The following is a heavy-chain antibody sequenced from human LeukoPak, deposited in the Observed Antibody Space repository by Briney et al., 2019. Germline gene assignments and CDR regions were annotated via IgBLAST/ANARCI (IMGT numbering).Heavy chain of an antibody. D-gene: IGHD2-2*01. Sequence: GASVKVSCKASGYTFTGYYMHWVRQAPGQGLEWMGGIIPIFGTANYAQKFQGRVTITADESTSTAYMELSSLRSEDTAVYYCASPTYCSSTSCYDRWFDPWGQGTLVTVSS. CDR2: IIPIFGTA. V-gene: IGHV1-69*13. J-gene: IGHJ5*02. CDR3: ASPTYCSSTSCYDRWFDP. CDR1: GYTFTGYY.